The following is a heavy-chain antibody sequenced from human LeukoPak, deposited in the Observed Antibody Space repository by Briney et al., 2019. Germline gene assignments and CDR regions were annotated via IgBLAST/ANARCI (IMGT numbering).Heavy chain of an antibody. J-gene: IGHJ4*02. CDR3: ARDSSSWYKYFDY. CDR1: GFTFSSYG. CDR2: IWYDGSNK. D-gene: IGHD6-13*01. Sequence: GGSLRLSCAASGFTFSSYGMHWVCQAPGKGLEWVAVIWYDGSNKYYADSVKGRFTISRDNSKNTLYLQMNSLRAEDTAVYYCARDSSSWYKYFDYWGQGTLVTVSS. V-gene: IGHV3-33*01.